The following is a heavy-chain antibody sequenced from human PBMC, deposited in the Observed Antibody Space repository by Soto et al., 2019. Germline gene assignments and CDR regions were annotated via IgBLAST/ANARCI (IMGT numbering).Heavy chain of an antibody. CDR2: ISYDGSKE. V-gene: IGHV3-30*18. D-gene: IGHD6-19*01. CDR3: AKEGRQWLTYYYYGMDV. Sequence: PXGSLRLSCAASGFSFSSYGMHWVRQVPGQGPEWVAVISYDGSKETYADSVKGRFTISRDNSKNTLYLQMNRLRVEDTALYYCAKEGRQWLTYYYYGMDVWGQGTSVTVSS. J-gene: IGHJ6*02. CDR1: GFSFSSYG.